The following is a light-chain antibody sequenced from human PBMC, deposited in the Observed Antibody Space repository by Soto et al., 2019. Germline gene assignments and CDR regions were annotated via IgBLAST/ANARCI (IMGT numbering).Light chain of an antibody. CDR2: EVS. Sequence: QSALTQPASVSGSPAQSITISCTGTSSDVGGYNYVSWYQQHPGKAPKLMIYEVSNRPSGVSNRFSGSKSGNTASLTISGLQAEDEADYYCSSYTSSSTLLFGTGTKLTVL. CDR3: SSYTSSSTLL. V-gene: IGLV2-14*01. CDR1: SSDVGGYNY. J-gene: IGLJ1*01.